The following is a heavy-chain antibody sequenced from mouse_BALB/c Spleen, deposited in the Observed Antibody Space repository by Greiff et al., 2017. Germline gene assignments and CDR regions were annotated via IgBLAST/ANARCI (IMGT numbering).Heavy chain of an antibody. CDR1: GYTFTSYY. J-gene: IGHJ4*01. CDR3: ARGDGYYVGAMDY. CDR2: IYPGNVNT. D-gene: IGHD2-3*01. Sequence: QVQLQQSGPELVKPGASVRISCKASGYTFTSYYIHWVKQRPGQGLEWIGWIYPGNVNTKYNEKFKGKATLTADKSSSTAYMELARLTSEDSAIYYCARGDGYYVGAMDYWGQGTSVTVSS. V-gene: IGHV1S56*01.